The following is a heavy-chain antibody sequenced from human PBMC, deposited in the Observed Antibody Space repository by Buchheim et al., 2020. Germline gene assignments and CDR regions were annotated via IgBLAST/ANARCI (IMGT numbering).Heavy chain of an antibody. CDR2: IIPILGIA. CDR1: GGSFSNYG. CDR3: YTLDRAPTMTTDY. D-gene: IGHD4-17*01. Sequence: QVHLLQSGAELKNPESSVRVSCRASGGSFSNYGVAWVRQAPGQGLEWMGRIIPILGIANYAQKFQGRVTITADKSTSTAYMELSSLRSEDTAVYYCYTLDRAPTMTTDYWGQGTL. J-gene: IGHJ4*02. V-gene: IGHV1-69*04.